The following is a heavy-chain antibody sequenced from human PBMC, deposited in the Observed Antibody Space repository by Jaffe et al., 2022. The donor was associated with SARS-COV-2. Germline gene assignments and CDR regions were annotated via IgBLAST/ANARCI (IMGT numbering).Heavy chain of an antibody. CDR1: GFIFSDFA. CDR2: ISGDRDYR. V-gene: IGHV3-30-3*01. D-gene: IGHD3-10*01. J-gene: IGHJ4*02. Sequence: QVQLVESGGGVVHPGGSLRISCAASGFIFSDFAMHWVRQAPGKGLEWVAAISGDRDYRNYADSVRGRFTISRDNSKSTLFLEMNSLRPEDTAVYYCARAERGSGVDFWGQGTLVTASS. CDR3: ARAERGSGVDF.